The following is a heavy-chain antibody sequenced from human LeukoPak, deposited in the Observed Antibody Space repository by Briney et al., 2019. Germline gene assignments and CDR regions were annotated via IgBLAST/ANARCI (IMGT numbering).Heavy chain of an antibody. CDR1: GCSFTSYW. Sequence: GESLKISCKGSGCSFTSYWIAWVRQMPGKGLEWMGIIYPGDSDTRYSPSFQGQVTISADKSSNTAYLQWSSLKASDTAMYYCARHFRSNGDFGPPDYWGQGTLVTVSS. CDR2: IYPGDSDT. V-gene: IGHV5-51*01. D-gene: IGHD2-21*02. CDR3: ARHFRSNGDFGPPDY. J-gene: IGHJ4*02.